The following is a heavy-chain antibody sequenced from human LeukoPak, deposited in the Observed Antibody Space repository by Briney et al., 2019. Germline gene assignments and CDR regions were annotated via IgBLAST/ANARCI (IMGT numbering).Heavy chain of an antibody. V-gene: IGHV1-69*13. J-gene: IGHJ4*02. CDR2: IIPIFGTA. CDR3: ARAKGRDGYNFHY. Sequence: SVKVSCKSSGGTFSSYAISWVRQAPGQGLEWMGGIIPIFGTANYAQKFQGRVTITADESTSTAYMELSSLRSEDTAVYYCARAKGRDGYNFHYWGQGTLVTVSS. CDR1: GGTFSSYA. D-gene: IGHD5-24*01.